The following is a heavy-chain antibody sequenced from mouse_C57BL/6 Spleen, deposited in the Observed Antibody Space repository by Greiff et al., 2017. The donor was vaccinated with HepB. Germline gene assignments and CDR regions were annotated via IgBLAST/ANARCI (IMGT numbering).Heavy chain of an antibody. D-gene: IGHD1-1*01. CDR3: ASLGYYGSSSDY. V-gene: IGHV1-85*01. CDR1: GYTLPGYE. Sequence: QVQLQQSGPELVKPGASLNLSCKASGYTLPGYEINWVKKRPGQGLEGIGGIYPRDGSTKYNEKFKGKATLTVSTSSSTAYMELHSLTSEDSAVYFCASLGYYGSSSDYWGQGTTLTVSS. J-gene: IGHJ2*01. CDR2: IYPRDGST.